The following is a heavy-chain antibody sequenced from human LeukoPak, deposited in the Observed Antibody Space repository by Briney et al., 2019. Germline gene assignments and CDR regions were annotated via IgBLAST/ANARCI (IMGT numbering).Heavy chain of an antibody. D-gene: IGHD6-19*01. CDR2: ISSGSSYI. CDR1: GFTFSTYS. V-gene: IGHV3-21*01. Sequence: PGGSLRLSCAASGFTFSTYSMNWVRQAPGKGLEWVSSISSGSSYIYYADSVKGRFTISRDNAKNSLYLQMNSLRAEDTAVYYCARNYNSGWSNYFYYMDVWGKGTTVTVSS. J-gene: IGHJ6*03. CDR3: ARNYNSGWSNYFYYMDV.